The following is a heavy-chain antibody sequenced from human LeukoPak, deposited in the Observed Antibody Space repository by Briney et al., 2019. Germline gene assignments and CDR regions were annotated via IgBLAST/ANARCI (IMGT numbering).Heavy chain of an antibody. CDR2: INHSGST. J-gene: IGHJ5*02. CDR1: GGSFSGYY. Sequence: SETLSLTSAVHGGSFSGYYWSWIRQPPGKGLEWIGEINHSGSTNYTPSLKSRVTISVDTSKIQFSLKRSSVTAADAAVYYCARGSIAARLGPGRGWFGPWGQGTLVTVSS. D-gene: IGHD6-6*01. V-gene: IGHV4-34*01. CDR3: ARGSIAARLGPGRGWFGP.